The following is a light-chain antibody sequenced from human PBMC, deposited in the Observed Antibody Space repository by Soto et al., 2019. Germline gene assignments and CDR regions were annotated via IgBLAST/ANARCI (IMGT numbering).Light chain of an antibody. CDR1: QGIRND. V-gene: IGKV1-6*01. J-gene: IGKJ5*01. CDR2: AAS. CDR3: QQRNTWPPIT. Sequence: ALQMTQSPSSLSASVGDRVTITCRASQGIRNDLGWYQQKPGKAPKLLIYAASSLQSGVPSRFSGSGSGTDFTLTISSLQPEDFALYYCQQRNTWPPITFGQGTRLEIK.